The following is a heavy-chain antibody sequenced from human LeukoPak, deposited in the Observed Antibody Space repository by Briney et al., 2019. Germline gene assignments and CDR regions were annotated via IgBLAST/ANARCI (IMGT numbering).Heavy chain of an antibody. Sequence: SETLSLTCTVSGGSISSYYWSWIRQPPGKGLEWIGYIYYSGSTKYNPSLKSRVTISVDTSKNQFSLKLSSVTAADTAVYYCARGSFCSSTSCYIWFDPWGQGTLVTVSS. CDR2: IYYSGST. J-gene: IGHJ5*02. V-gene: IGHV4-59*01. CDR3: ARGSFCSSTSCYIWFDP. D-gene: IGHD2-2*01. CDR1: GGSISSYY.